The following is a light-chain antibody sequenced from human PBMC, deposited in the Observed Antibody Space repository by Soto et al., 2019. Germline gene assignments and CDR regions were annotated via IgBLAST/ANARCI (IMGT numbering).Light chain of an antibody. V-gene: IGKV1-5*03. CDR1: QSISSW. J-gene: IGKJ1*01. CDR2: KAS. Sequence: DIQMTQSPSTLSASVGDRVTITCRASQSISSWWAWYQQKPGKAPKLLIYKASSLESGVPSRFSGSGSGTEFTLTISSLQPDHFATYYCQQYNSYSAFGQGTKVEIK. CDR3: QQYNSYSA.